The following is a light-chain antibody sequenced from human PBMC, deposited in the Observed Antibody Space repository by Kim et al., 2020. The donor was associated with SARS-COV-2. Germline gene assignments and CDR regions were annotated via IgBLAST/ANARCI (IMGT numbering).Light chain of an antibody. J-gene: IGLJ2*01. CDR1: SSDVGDYDF. CDR3: CSYADSHVI. Sequence: PGQSVTISCTGTSSDVGDYDFVSWYQQHPGQAPELMIYDVSKRPSGVPDRFSGSKSGNTASLTISGLQAEDEADYYCCSYADSHVIFGGGTQLTVL. V-gene: IGLV2-11*01. CDR2: DVS.